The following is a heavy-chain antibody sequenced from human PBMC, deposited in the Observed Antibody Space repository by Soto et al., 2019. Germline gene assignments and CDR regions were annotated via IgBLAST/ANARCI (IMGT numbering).Heavy chain of an antibody. CDR3: AKDRNDFWSGFDY. J-gene: IGHJ4*02. Sequence: GGSLRLSCAASGFTFSSYGMHWVRQAPGKGLEWVAAISYDGSNKYYADSVKGRFTISRDNSKNTLYLQMNSLRAEDTAVYYCAKDRNDFWSGFDYWGQGTLVTVSS. V-gene: IGHV3-30*18. CDR2: ISYDGSNK. CDR1: GFTFSSYG. D-gene: IGHD3-3*01.